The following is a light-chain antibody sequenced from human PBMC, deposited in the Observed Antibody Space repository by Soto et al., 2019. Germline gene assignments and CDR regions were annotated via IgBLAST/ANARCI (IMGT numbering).Light chain of an antibody. J-gene: IGKJ4*01. CDR3: QQYGSSPLT. V-gene: IGKV3-11*01. CDR1: QSVDRH. Sequence: ERATLSCRASQSVDRHLIWYQQKRGQAPRLLIYDASNRATGVPARFSGSGSGTDFTLTISSLEPEDFAVYYCQQYGSSPLTFGGGTKVDI. CDR2: DAS.